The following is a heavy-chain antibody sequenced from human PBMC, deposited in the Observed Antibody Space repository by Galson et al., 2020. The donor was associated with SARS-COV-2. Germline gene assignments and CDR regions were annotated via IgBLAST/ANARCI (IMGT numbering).Heavy chain of an antibody. CDR1: GFPFSTYS. V-gene: IGHV3-21*01. CDR2: ISTSSSYT. D-gene: IGHD5-18*01. J-gene: IGHJ6*02. Sequence: NSGGSLRLYCAASGFPFSTYSMNCVRLDPGQGLEWVSSISTSSSYTYYVDSVKGRFSISRDNPRNSLYLQMNSLRAEDTAVYYCARDEGIRGYNYGRLYYGMDVWGQGTTVTVSS. CDR3: ARDEGIRGYNYGRLYYGMDV.